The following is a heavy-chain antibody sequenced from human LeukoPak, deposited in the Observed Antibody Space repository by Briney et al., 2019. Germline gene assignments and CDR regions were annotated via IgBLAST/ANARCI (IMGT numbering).Heavy chain of an antibody. CDR3: ARHELRSDSSGYL. CDR2: ISTSNNYI. CDR1: GFTFSSYS. J-gene: IGHJ4*02. Sequence: GGSLRLSCAASGFTFSSYSMNWVRQAPGKGLEWVSSISTSNNYIYYADSVKGRFTISRDNAKNSLYLQMNSLRAEDTAVYYCARHELRSDSSGYLWGQGTLVTVSS. V-gene: IGHV3-21*01. D-gene: IGHD3-22*01.